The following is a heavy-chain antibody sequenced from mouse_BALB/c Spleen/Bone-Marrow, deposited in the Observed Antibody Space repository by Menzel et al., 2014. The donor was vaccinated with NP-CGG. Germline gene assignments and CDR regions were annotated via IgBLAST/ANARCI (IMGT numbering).Heavy chain of an antibody. D-gene: IGHD2-2*01. CDR1: GYTFTSYW. J-gene: IGHJ2*01. V-gene: IGHV1S81*02. CDR3: AIINGYDY. Sequence: QVHVKQSGAELVKPGASVKLPCKASGYTFTSYWMHWVKQRPGQGLEWIGEIDPSTGRTDYNKKFKSQATLTVDKSASTAYMHLSSQTSEDSAVDYCAIINGYDYWGHGTTLTVSS. CDR2: IDPSTGRT.